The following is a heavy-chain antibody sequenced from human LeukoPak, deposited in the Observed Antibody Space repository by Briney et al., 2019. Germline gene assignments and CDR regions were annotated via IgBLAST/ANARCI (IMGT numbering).Heavy chain of an antibody. Sequence: PSQTLSLTCTVSGGSISSGGYYWSWIRQHPGKGLEWIGYIYYSGSTYYNPSLKSRVTISVDTSKNQFSLRLSSVTAADTAVYYCARGGLLDWFDPWGQGTLVTVSS. V-gene: IGHV4-31*03. D-gene: IGHD2-15*01. CDR3: ARGGLLDWFDP. CDR2: IYYSGST. J-gene: IGHJ5*02. CDR1: GGSISSGGYY.